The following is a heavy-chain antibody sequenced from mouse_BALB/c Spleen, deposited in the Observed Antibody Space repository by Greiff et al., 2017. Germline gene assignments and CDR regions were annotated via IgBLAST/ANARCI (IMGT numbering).Heavy chain of an antibody. CDR2: INPSNGRT. Sequence: VQLQQPGAELVKPGASVKLSCKASGYTFTSYWMHWVKQRPGQGLEWIGEINPSNGRTNYNEKFKSKATLTVDKSSSTAYMQLSSLTSEASAVYYCARGGDGGAMDYWGQGTSVTVSS. V-gene: IGHV1S81*02. D-gene: IGHD3-3*01. CDR1: GYTFTSYW. J-gene: IGHJ4*01. CDR3: ARGGDGGAMDY.